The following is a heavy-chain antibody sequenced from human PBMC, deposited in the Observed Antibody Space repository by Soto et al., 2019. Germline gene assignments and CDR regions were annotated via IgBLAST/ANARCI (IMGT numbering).Heavy chain of an antibody. D-gene: IGHD3-9*01. CDR1: GGSFSGYY. V-gene: IGHV4-34*01. Sequence: QVQLQQWGAGPLRPLETLSLTCGVSGGSFSGYYWAWIRQSPGKGLEWIGEINDRGSINYNPSLKSRVMISVDKSKNHYALKLRSVTAADTAVYSCARESHDILTGPPWVWYFDLWGRGTLVTVSS. CDR2: INDRGSI. J-gene: IGHJ2*01. CDR3: ARESHDILTGPPWVWYFDL.